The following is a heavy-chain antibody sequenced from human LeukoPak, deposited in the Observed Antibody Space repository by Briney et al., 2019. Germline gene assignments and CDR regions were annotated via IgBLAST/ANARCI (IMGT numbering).Heavy chain of an antibody. CDR2: ISGSGGST. Sequence: GGSLRLSRGASGFTFSSYAMSWVRQAPGKGLEWVSAISGSGGSTYYADSVKGRFTISRDSSKNTLYLQMNSLRAEDTAVYYCAKDLSAKKWLEDDAFDIWGQGTMVTVSS. D-gene: IGHD5-12*01. V-gene: IGHV3-23*01. CDR1: GFTFSSYA. J-gene: IGHJ3*02. CDR3: AKDLSAKKWLEDDAFDI.